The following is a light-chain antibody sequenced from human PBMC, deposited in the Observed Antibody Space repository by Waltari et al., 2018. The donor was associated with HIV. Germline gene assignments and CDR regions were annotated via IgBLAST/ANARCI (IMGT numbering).Light chain of an antibody. J-gene: IGLJ3*02. CDR1: SGSVSSAYY. Sequence: QTVVTQEPSFSVSPGGTITLTCGLSSGSVSSAYYPSWYQQTTGQPPRTLIYNTDTRSSGVPERFSGSIVGNKAALPITGAQSEDESDYYCLLYMASGRVFGGGTRLTVL. V-gene: IGLV8-61*01. CDR3: LLYMASGRV. CDR2: NTD.